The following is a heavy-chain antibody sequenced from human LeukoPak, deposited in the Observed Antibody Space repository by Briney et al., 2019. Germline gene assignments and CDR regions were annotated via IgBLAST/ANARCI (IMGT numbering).Heavy chain of an antibody. CDR2: IYYSGST. Sequence: GSLRLSCAASGFSVSSNYMSWIRQPPGKGLEWIGYIYYSGSTNYNPSLKSRVTISVDTSKNQFSLKLSSVTAADTAVYYCASYSSGYYYHDAFDIWGQGTMVTVSS. CDR3: ASYSSGYYYHDAFDI. J-gene: IGHJ3*02. D-gene: IGHD3-22*01. V-gene: IGHV4-59*02. CDR1: GFSVSSNY.